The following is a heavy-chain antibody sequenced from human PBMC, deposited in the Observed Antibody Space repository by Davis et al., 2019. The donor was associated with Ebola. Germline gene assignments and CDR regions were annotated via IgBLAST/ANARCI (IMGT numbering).Heavy chain of an antibody. V-gene: IGHV1-2*02. CDR3: ARDQSITMVRGVDQVFDY. D-gene: IGHD3-10*01. CDR1: GYTFTGYY. Sequence: AASVKVSCKASGYTFTGYYMHWVRQAPGQGLEWMGWINPNSGGTNYAQKFLGRVTMTRDTSISTAYMEPSRLRSDDTAVYYCARDQSITMVRGVDQVFDYWGQGTLVTVSS. CDR2: INPNSGGT. J-gene: IGHJ4*02.